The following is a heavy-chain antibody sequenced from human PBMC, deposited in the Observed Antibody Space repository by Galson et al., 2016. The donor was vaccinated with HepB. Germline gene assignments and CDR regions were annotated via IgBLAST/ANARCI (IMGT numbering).Heavy chain of an antibody. D-gene: IGHD1-26*01. CDR1: GFTFSSHA. J-gene: IGHJ4*02. CDR3: AKVESGNYVGPDY. Sequence: SLRLSCAASGFTFSSHAMSWVRQAPGKGLEWVSGISGSGGSTYYADSVKGRFTIPRDNSKNTLYVQMNSLRAEDTAVYYCAKVESGNYVGPDYWGQGTPVVVSA. V-gene: IGHV3-23*01. CDR2: ISGSGGST.